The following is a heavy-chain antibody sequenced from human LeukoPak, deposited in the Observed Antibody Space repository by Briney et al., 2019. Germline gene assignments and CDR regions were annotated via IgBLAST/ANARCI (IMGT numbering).Heavy chain of an antibody. J-gene: IGHJ4*02. CDR2: ISSSSSYI. V-gene: IGHV3-21*01. CDR1: GFTFSRYS. CDR3: ARDPVLRYFDWLFYFDY. Sequence: GGSLRLSCAASGFTFSRYSMNWVRQAPGKGLEWVSSISSSSSYIYYADSVKGRFTISRDNAKNLLYLQMNSLRAEDTAVYYCARDPVLRYFDWLFYFDYWGQGTLVTVSS. D-gene: IGHD3-9*01.